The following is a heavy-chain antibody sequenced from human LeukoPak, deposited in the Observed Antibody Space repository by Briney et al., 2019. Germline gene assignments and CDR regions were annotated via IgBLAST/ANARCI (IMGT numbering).Heavy chain of an antibody. Sequence: GGSLRLSCAASGFTFSSYSMNWVRQAPGKGLEWVSYISSSSSTIYYADSVKGRFTISRDNAKNSLYLQMNSLGAEDTAVYYCASPILWFGEYLFDYWGQGTLVTVSS. V-gene: IGHV3-48*01. CDR3: ASPILWFGEYLFDY. D-gene: IGHD3-10*01. J-gene: IGHJ4*02. CDR2: ISSSSSTI. CDR1: GFTFSSYS.